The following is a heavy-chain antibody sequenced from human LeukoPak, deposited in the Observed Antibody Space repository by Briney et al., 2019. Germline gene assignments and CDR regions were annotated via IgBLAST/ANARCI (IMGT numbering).Heavy chain of an antibody. Sequence: GRSLRLSCAASGFTFSSYAMHWVRQAPGKGLEWVAVISYDGSNKYYADSVKGRFTISRDNSKNTLYLQMNSLRAEDTAVYYCARDQHRYSSGWYQGRGYYYYGMDVWGQGTTVTVSS. D-gene: IGHD6-13*01. CDR3: ARDQHRYSSGWYQGRGYYYYGMDV. J-gene: IGHJ6*02. CDR2: ISYDGSNK. CDR1: GFTFSSYA. V-gene: IGHV3-30-3*01.